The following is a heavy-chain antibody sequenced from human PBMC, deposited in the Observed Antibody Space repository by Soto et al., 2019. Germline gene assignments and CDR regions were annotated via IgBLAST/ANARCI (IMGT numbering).Heavy chain of an antibody. Sequence: QVQLVQSGAEVKKPGASVKVSCKASGYTFTGYYMHWVRQAPGQGLEWMGWINPNSGGTNYAQKFQGWVTMPRDTSISTAYMELSRLRSDDTAVYYCARGGLVQLERRYNWFDPWGQGTLVTVSS. CDR1: GYTFTGYY. CDR3: ARGGLVQLERRYNWFDP. D-gene: IGHD1-1*01. CDR2: INPNSGGT. J-gene: IGHJ5*02. V-gene: IGHV1-2*04.